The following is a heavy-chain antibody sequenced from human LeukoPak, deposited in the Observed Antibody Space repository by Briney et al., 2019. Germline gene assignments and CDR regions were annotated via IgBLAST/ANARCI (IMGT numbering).Heavy chain of an antibody. D-gene: IGHD2-15*01. CDR3: ARAVVAATPSWFDP. V-gene: IGHV4-30-2*01. J-gene: IGHJ5*02. CDR1: GGSISSGGYY. Sequence: SETLSLTCTVSGGSISSGGYYWSWIRQPPGKGLEWIGYIYHSGSTYYNPSLKSRVTISVDRSKNQFSLKLSSMTAADTAVYYCARAVVAATPSWFDPWGQGTLVTVSS. CDR2: IYHSGST.